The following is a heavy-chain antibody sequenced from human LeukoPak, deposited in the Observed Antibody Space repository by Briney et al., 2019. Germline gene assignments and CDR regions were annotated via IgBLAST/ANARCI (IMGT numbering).Heavy chain of an antibody. CDR3: ARDPRSFYGLELVGFDY. CDR1: GFTFSSYT. CDR2: ISYDGSNK. J-gene: IGHJ4*02. V-gene: IGHV3-30*15. Sequence: PGGSLRLSCAASGFTFSSYTMHWVRQAPGKGLECVAVISYDGSNKYYADSVRGRFTISRDNSKNTLYLQMSSLRAEDTAVYYCARDPRSFYGLELVGFDYWGQGSLVTVSS. D-gene: IGHD1-7*01.